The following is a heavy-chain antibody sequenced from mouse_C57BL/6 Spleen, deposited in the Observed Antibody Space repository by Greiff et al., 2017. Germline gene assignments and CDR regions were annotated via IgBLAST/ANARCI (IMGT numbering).Heavy chain of an antibody. V-gene: IGHV1-64*01. CDR2: IHPNSGST. Sequence: VQLQQPGAELVKPGASVKLSCKASGYTFTSYWMHWVKQRPGQGLEWIGMIHPNSGSTNYNEKFKSKATLTVDKSSSTAYMQLSSLTSEDSEVYYCARDYYSTFDYWGQGTTLTVSS. CDR3: ARDYYSTFDY. CDR1: GYTFTSYW. J-gene: IGHJ2*01. D-gene: IGHD2-5*01.